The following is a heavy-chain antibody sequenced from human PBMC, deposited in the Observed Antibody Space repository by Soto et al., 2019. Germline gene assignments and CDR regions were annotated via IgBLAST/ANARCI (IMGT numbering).Heavy chain of an antibody. CDR1: GYTFTGYY. D-gene: IGHD3-10*01. CDR2: INPNSGGT. Sequence: ASVKVSCKASGYTFTGYYMHWVRQAPGQGLEWMGWINPNSGGTNYAQKFQGRVTMTRDTSISTAYMELSRLRSDDTAVYYCARGRYYYGSGLLFDYCGQGTMVTVSP. J-gene: IGHJ4*02. V-gene: IGHV1-2*02. CDR3: ARGRYYYGSGLLFDY.